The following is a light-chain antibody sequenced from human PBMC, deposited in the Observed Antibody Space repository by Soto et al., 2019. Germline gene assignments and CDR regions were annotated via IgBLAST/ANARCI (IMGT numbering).Light chain of an antibody. Sequence: QSALTQPASVSGSPGQSITISCTGTSSDVGGYNYVSWYQQHPGKAPKLLIYEVSNRPSGVSNPFSGSKSGNTASLTISGLHAEDEADYYFSSYTRNSTLRFGGGTKLTVL. CDR3: SSYTRNSTLR. J-gene: IGLJ2*01. CDR2: EVS. CDR1: SSDVGGYNY. V-gene: IGLV2-14*01.